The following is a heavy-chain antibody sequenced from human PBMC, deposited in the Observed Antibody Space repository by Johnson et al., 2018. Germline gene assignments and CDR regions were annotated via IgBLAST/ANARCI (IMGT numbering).Heavy chain of an antibody. V-gene: IGHV3-9*01. J-gene: IGHJ1*01. CDR2: ISWNSGSI. CDR1: GFTFDDYA. CDR3: AKAPVGWLGEGAEYFQH. D-gene: IGHD3-3*01. Sequence: EVQLVESGGGLVQPGRSLRLSCAASGFTFDDYAMHWVRQAPGKGLEWVSGISWNSGSIGYADSVKGRFTISRDNAKNSLYLQMNSLRAEDTALYSCAKAPVGWLGEGAEYFQHWGQGTLVTVSS.